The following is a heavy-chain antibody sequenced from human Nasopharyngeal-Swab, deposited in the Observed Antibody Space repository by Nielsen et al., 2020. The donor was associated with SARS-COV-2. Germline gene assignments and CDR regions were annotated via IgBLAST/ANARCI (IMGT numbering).Heavy chain of an antibody. CDR1: GYTFTSYG. CDR2: ISAYNGNT. CDR3: ARASTSLDWLSTLDVWDV. Sequence: SVKVSCKASGYTFTSYGISWVRQAPGQGLEWMGWISAYNGNTNYAQKPQGRVTMTTDTSTSTAYIELRSLRSDDTAVYYCARASTSLDWLSTLDVWDVWGQGTTVTVSS. D-gene: IGHD3-9*01. V-gene: IGHV1-18*01. J-gene: IGHJ6*02.